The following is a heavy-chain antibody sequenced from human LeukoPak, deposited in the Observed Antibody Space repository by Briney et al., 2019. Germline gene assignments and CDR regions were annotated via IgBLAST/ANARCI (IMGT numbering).Heavy chain of an antibody. J-gene: IGHJ5*02. D-gene: IGHD3-3*01. CDR3: ARVYYASWSGQPLSQHWLDP. CDR2: IRSTGSSI. V-gene: IGHV3-11*04. CDR1: GFTFRDYY. Sequence: GGSLRLSCTASGFTFRDYYVTWIRQAPGKGLEWVSYIRSTGSSIAYADSVKGRFAISRDNAKNSLYLQMNGLRVEDTAVYYCARVYYASWSGQPLSQHWLDPWGQGTLVTVSS.